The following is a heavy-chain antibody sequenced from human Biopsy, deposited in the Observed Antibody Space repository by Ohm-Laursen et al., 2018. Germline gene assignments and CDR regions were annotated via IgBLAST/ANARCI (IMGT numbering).Heavy chain of an antibody. D-gene: IGHD3-9*01. V-gene: IGHV3-30*03. J-gene: IGHJ4*02. CDR1: GFTFSSHG. CDR2: FSYDGINK. Sequence: SLRLSCAASGFTFSSHGMHWVRQAPGKGLEWVAHFSYDGINKHYADSVKGRFTISRDNSRNTLSLQMNSLRVEDTAMYYCLREAATGYYRTADFWGQGTLVTVSS. CDR3: LREAATGYYRTADF.